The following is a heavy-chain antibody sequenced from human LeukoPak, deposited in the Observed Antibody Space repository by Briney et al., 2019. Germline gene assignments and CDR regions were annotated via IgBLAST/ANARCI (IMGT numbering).Heavy chain of an antibody. D-gene: IGHD3-10*01. CDR2: INLSGGTT. V-gene: IGHV1-46*01. CDR3: ARGPRITLIRGGQWYYYMDV. CDR1: GYTFTSYY. Sequence: ASVKVSCKASGYTFTSYYMHWVRQAPGQGLEWMGIINLSGGTTYYAQKFQGRVTMTNDMSTSTVYMELSSLRSEDTAVYYCARGPRITLIRGGQWYYYMDVWGKGTTVTISS. J-gene: IGHJ6*03.